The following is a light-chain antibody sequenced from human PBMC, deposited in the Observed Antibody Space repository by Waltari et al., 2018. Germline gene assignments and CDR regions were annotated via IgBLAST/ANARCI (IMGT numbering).Light chain of an antibody. CDR1: SSNIGSNY. CDR2: RHN. V-gene: IGLV1-47*01. J-gene: IGLJ2*01. Sequence: QSVVTQPPSASGTPGQRVTISCSGSSSNIGSNYVYWFQQLPGTAPKLLIYRHNQRPSGGPDRFSGSKSGTSASLAISGLRSEDEADDYCAAWDDSLSGPVFGGGTKLTVL. CDR3: AAWDDSLSGPV.